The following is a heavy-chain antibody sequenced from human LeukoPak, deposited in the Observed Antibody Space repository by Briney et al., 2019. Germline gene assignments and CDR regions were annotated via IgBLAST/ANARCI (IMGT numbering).Heavy chain of an antibody. Sequence: GASVKVSCKASGYTFTTYAKHWVRQAPGQRLEWMGWINAGNGNTKYSQKFQGRVTITRDTSASTAYMELSSLRSEDTAVYYCARDLKQFGGWFDYWGQGTLVTVSS. CDR3: ARDLKQFGGWFDY. CDR2: INAGNGNT. V-gene: IGHV1-3*01. CDR1: GYTFTTYA. D-gene: IGHD6-19*01. J-gene: IGHJ4*02.